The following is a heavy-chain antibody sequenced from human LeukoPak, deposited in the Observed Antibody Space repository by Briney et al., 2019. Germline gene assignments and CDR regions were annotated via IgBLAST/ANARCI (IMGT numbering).Heavy chain of an antibody. V-gene: IGHV1-2*06. J-gene: IGHJ6*03. CDR3: ARDRRKNVVVVPDAIYYYYMDV. CDR2: INPNSGGT. Sequence: GASVKVSCKASGYTFTGYYMHWVRQAPGQGLEWMGRINPNSGGTNYAQKLQGRVTMTTDTSTSTAYMELRSLKSDDTAVYYCARDRRKNVVVVPDAIYYYYMDVRGEGTTVTVSS. D-gene: IGHD2-2*02. CDR1: GYTFTGYY.